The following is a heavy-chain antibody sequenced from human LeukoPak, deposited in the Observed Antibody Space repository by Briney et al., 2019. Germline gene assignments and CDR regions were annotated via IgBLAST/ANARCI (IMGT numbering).Heavy chain of an antibody. CDR2: IYYSGST. J-gene: IGHJ6*03. V-gene: IGHV4-59*01. CDR1: GGSISGYY. Sequence: SETLSLTCTVSGGSISGYYWSWIRQPPGKGLEWIGYIYYSGSTNYNPSLKSRVTISVEKSKKKFSLKLSSVTAADTAVYYCARTTEGGYTYGYFYYYYMDVWGKGTTVTISS. CDR3: ARTTEGGYTYGYFYYYYMDV. D-gene: IGHD5-18*01.